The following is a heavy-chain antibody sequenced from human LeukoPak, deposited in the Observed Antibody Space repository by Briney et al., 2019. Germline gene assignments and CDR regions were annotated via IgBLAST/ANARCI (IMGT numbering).Heavy chain of an antibody. CDR3: ARYGSGMGYYYYGMDV. D-gene: IGHD3-10*01. J-gene: IGHJ6*04. Sequence: SGGSLRLSCAASGFTFSSYEMNWVRQAPGKGLEWVSSISSSSSSYIYYADSVKGRFTISRDNAKNSLYLQMNSLRAEDTAVYYCARYGSGMGYYYYGMDVWGKGTTVTVFS. CDR1: GFTFSSYE. V-gene: IGHV3-21*01. CDR2: ISSSSSSYI.